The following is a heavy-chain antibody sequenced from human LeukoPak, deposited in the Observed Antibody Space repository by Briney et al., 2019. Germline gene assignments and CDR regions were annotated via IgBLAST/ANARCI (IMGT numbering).Heavy chain of an antibody. CDR3: ARVSLRNYFDY. V-gene: IGHV4-4*07. CDR1: GGSISRYY. D-gene: IGHD3-22*01. CDR2: IYTSGST. Sequence: SETLSLTCTVSGGSISRYYWSWIRQPAGKGLEWIGRIYTSGSTNYNPSLKSRVTISVDKSKNQFSLKLSSVTAADTAVYYCARVSLRNYFDYWGKGTLVTVSS. J-gene: IGHJ4*02.